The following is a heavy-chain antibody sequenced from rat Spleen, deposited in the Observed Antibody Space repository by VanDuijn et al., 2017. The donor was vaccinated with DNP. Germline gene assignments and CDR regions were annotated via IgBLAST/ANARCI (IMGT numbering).Heavy chain of an antibody. Sequence: EVQLVETGGGLVQPGRSLKLSCVASGFTFSSYWMYWIRQAPGKGLEWVASINIDGGSTYYPDSVKGRFTISRDNAENTVYLQMNSLRSEDTATYYCAMVVITTVYAMDAWGQGSSVTVSS. J-gene: IGHJ4*01. V-gene: IGHV5-58*01. CDR1: GFTFSSYW. D-gene: IGHD1-12*02. CDR3: AMVVITTVYAMDA. CDR2: INIDGGST.